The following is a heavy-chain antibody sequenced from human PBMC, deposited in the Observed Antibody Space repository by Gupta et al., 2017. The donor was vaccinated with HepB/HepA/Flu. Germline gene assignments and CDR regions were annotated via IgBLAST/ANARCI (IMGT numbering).Heavy chain of an antibody. D-gene: IGHD2-2*01. J-gene: IGHJ3*02. CDR2: IIPIFGTA. Sequence: QVQLVQSGAEVKKPGSSVKVSCKASGGTFSSYAFSWVRQAPGQGLEWMGGIIPIFGTANYAQKFQGRVTITADESTSTAYMELSSLRSEDTAVYYCARASPGVPAATIDAFDIWGQGTMVTVSS. V-gene: IGHV1-69*01. CDR1: GGTFSSYA. CDR3: ARASPGVPAATIDAFDI.